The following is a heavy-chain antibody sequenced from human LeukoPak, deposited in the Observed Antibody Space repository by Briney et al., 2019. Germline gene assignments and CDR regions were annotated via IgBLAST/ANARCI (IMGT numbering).Heavy chain of an antibody. CDR3: VRECSENSFAL. J-gene: IGHJ3*01. V-gene: IGHV3-64D*09. Sequence: PGRSLRLSCAASGFTFSSYALLWVRQAPGKGLECVSAISRNGGSTYYADSVKARFTISRANSKKQLYLQMNGLRAEDTAVYYGVRECSENSFALWGLGTMVTVSS. D-gene: IGHD1-7*01. CDR1: GFTFSSYA. CDR2: ISRNGGST.